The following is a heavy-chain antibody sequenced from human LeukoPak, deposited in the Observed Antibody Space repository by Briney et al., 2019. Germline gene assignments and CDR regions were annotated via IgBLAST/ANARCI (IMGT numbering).Heavy chain of an antibody. J-gene: IGHJ5*02. CDR2: INHSGST. CDR1: GGSFSGYY. CDR3: ARGLGSYYYGSGSRTSTWFDP. D-gene: IGHD3-10*01. Sequence: KPSETLSLTCAVYGGSFSGYYWSWIRQPPGKGLEWIGEINHSGSTNYNPSLKSRVTISVDTSKNQFSLKLSSVTAADTAVYYCARGLGSYYYGSGSRTSTWFDPWGQGTLVTVSS. V-gene: IGHV4-34*01.